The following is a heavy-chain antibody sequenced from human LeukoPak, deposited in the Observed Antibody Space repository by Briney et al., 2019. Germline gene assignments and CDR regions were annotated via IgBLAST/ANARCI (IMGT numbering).Heavy chain of an antibody. Sequence: GGSLRLSCAASSFSKYWISWVRQAPGKGLEWLANIGQDGSEKKYVDSVRGRFTISRDTARGSVYLQMNSLRVDDTAVYYCSSAGAPTATRRYLDVWGRGTLVTVSS. CDR3: SSAGAPTATRRYLDV. V-gene: IGHV3-7*01. J-gene: IGHJ2*01. D-gene: IGHD1-1*01. CDR1: SFSKYW. CDR2: IGQDGSEK.